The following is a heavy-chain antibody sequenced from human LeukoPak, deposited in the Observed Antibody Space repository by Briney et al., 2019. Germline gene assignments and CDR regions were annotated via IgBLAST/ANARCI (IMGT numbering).Heavy chain of an antibody. CDR1: SYSINSNYY. J-gene: IGHJ3*02. CDR2: IYHTGST. CDR3: ARDPQDGVRGVVADAFDI. D-gene: IGHD3-10*01. V-gene: IGHV4-38-2*02. Sequence: KPSETLSLTCSVSSYSINSNYYWGWIRPSPGKGLEWIGSIYHTGSTYYNPSLKSRVTISLDASNKQFSLRLSSVTAADTAVYYCARDPQDGVRGVVADAFDIWGQGTMVTVSS.